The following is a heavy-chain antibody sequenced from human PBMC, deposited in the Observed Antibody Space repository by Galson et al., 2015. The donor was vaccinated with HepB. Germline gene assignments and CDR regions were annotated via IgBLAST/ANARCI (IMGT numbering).Heavy chain of an antibody. V-gene: IGHV1-46*01. CDR2: INPSGGST. CDR3: ATPGRDDFWSGYYTPHDYYYYMDV. J-gene: IGHJ6*03. Sequence: SVKVSCKASGYTFTSYYMHWVRQAPGQGLEWMGIINPSGGSTSYAQKFQGRVTMTRDTSTSTVYMELSSLRSEDTAVYYCATPGRDDFWSGYYTPHDYYYYMDVWGKGTTVTVSS. D-gene: IGHD3-3*01. CDR1: GYTFTSYY.